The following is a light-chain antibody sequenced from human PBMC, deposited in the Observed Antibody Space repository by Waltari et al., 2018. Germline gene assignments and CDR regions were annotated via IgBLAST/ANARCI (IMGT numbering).Light chain of an antibody. CDR1: SRDVGGSHF. V-gene: IGLV2-11*01. J-gene: IGLJ1*01. Sequence: QSALTHPRSVSGPPGQSVTISCTGTSRDVGGSHFVSWFQQLPGSAPKLLIYDASERPPGVRDRCSGSQAANTASLTIYGLQAEDEADYYCGAYVDTYTYVYGPVTRVIVL. CDR2: DAS. CDR3: GAYVDTYTYV.